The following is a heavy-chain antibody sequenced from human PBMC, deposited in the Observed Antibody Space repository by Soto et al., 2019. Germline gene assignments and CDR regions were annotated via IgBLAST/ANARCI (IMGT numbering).Heavy chain of an antibody. CDR1: GFTFSSCA. Sequence: QVQLVESGGGVVQPGRSLRLSCAASGFTFSSCAMHWVRQAPGKGLEWVAVISYDGSNKYYADSVKGRFTVSRDNSKNTLYLQVNSLRAEDTAVYYYARDKRDLRFLEWSYYFDYWGQGTLVTVSS. CDR2: ISYDGSNK. CDR3: ARDKRDLRFLEWSYYFDY. D-gene: IGHD3-3*01. V-gene: IGHV3-30-3*01. J-gene: IGHJ4*02.